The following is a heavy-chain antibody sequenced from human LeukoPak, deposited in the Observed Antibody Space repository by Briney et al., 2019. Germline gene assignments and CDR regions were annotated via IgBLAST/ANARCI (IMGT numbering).Heavy chain of an antibody. J-gene: IGHJ4*02. CDR1: GFTFRNYV. CDR3: AREGYYGSGSPPSLYFDY. D-gene: IGHD3-10*01. CDR2: TSSDLNVK. V-gene: IGHV3-30-3*01. Sequence: GGSLRLPCAASGFTFRNYVIHWVRQAPGKGLEWVAVTSSDLNVKLYADSVKGRFTISRDNSRSTLYLQMNSLRPEDTAIYYCAREGYYGSGSPPSLYFDYWGQGTLVTVSS.